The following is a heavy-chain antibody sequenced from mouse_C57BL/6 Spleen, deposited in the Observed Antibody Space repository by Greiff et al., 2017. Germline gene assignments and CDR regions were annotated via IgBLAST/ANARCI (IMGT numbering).Heavy chain of an antibody. Sequence: QVQLQQPGAELVMPGASVKLSCKASGYTFTSYWMHWVKQRPGQGLEWIGEIDPSDSYTNYNQKFKGKSTVTVDKSSSTAYMQLSILTSEDSAVYYCARITTVGAGGHYYAMDYWGQGTSVTVSS. V-gene: IGHV1-69*01. CDR3: ARITTVGAGGHYYAMDY. J-gene: IGHJ4*01. CDR2: IDPSDSYT. D-gene: IGHD1-1*01. CDR1: GYTFTSYW.